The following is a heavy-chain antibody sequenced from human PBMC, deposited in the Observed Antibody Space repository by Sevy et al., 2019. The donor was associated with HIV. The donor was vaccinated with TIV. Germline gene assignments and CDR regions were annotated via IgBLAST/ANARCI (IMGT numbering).Heavy chain of an antibody. CDR2: INAGNGNT. D-gene: IGHD3-22*01. J-gene: IGHJ4*02. CDR1: GYTFTSYA. V-gene: IGHV1-3*01. Sequence: ASVKVSCKASGYTFTSYAMHWVRQAPGQRLEWMGWINAGNGNTKYSQKFQGRVTITRDTSASTAYMELSSLRSEDTAVYYCARGVYYYDSSCYPTPFDYWGQGTLVTVSS. CDR3: ARGVYYYDSSCYPTPFDY.